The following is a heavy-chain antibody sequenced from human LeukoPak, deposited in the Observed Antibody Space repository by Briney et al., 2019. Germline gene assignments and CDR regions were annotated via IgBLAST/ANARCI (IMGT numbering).Heavy chain of an antibody. CDR3: ARGVAVAGIYFDY. CDR2: ISGSGGST. D-gene: IGHD6-19*01. V-gene: IGHV3-23*01. CDR1: GFTFSSYG. J-gene: IGHJ4*02. Sequence: GGSLRLSCAASGFTFSSYGMSWVRQAPGKGLEWVSAISGSGGSTYYADSVKGRFTISRDNSKNTLYLQMNSLRAEDTAVYYCARGVAVAGIYFDYWGQGTLVTVSS.